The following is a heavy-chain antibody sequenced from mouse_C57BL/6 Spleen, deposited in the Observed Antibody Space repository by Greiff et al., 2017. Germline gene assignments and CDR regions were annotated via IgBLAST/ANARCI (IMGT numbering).Heavy chain of an antibody. V-gene: IGHV1-80*01. Sequence: QVQLQQSGAELVKPGASVKISCKASGYAFSSYWMNWVKQRPGKGLEWIGPISPGDGDTNYNGKFTGKATLTEDKSTSTAYMQLSSLTAEDSAVECSARSGGNTYYFDYWGQGTTLTVSS. J-gene: IGHJ2*01. D-gene: IGHD2-1*01. CDR1: GYAFSSYW. CDR2: ISPGDGDT. CDR3: ARSGGNTYYFDY.